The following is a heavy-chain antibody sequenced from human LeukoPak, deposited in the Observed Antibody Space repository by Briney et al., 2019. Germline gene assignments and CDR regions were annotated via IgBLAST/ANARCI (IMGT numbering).Heavy chain of an antibody. CDR1: GFTFSSSG. CDR2: IWYDGSNK. J-gene: IGHJ4*02. CDR3: ARDPGGSGYSFDS. V-gene: IGHV3-33*01. Sequence: GGSLRLSCAASGFTFSSSGMHWVRQAPGRGLEWVALIWYDGSNKYYADSVKGRFTISRDNSKNTLYLQMNSLRAEDTAIYYCARDPGGSGYSFDSWGQGTLVTVSS. D-gene: IGHD6-19*01.